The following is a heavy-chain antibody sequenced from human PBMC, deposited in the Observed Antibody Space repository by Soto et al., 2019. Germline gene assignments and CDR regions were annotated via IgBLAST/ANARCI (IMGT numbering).Heavy chain of an antibody. D-gene: IGHD2-8*02. J-gene: IGHJ6*02. V-gene: IGHV4-4*07. CDR2: IYTSGST. CDR1: GGSISSYY. Sequence: NPSETLSLTCTVSGGSISSYYWSWIRQPAGKGLEWIGRIYTSGSTNYNPSLKSRVTMSVDTSKNQFSLKLSSVTAADTAVYYCARDGGLSWSGGFSRGMDVWGQGTTVTVSS. CDR3: ARDGGLSWSGGFSRGMDV.